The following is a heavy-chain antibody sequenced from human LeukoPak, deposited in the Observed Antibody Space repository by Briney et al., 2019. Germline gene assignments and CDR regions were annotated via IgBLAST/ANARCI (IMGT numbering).Heavy chain of an antibody. CDR3: AKVPLGSFRGPIY. Sequence: GGSLRLSCAASGFTFSSYAMNWVRQAPGKGLEWVSTISGTNGATYYADSVKGRFTISRDNSKNTLYLQMNSLRAEDTALYYCAKVPLGSFRGPIYWGQGTLVSVSS. J-gene: IGHJ4*02. D-gene: IGHD3-10*01. CDR2: ISGTNGAT. CDR1: GFTFSSYA. V-gene: IGHV3-23*01.